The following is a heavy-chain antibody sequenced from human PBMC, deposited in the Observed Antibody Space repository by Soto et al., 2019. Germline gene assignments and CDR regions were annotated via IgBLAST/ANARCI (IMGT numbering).Heavy chain of an antibody. V-gene: IGHV3-15*07. CDR1: GFTFSSYA. J-gene: IGHJ6*02. D-gene: IGHD4-17*01. Sequence: PGGSLRLSCAASGFTFSSYAMNWVRQAPGKGLEWVGRIKSKTDGGTTDYAAPVKGRFTISRDDSKNTLYLQMNSLKTDDTAVYYCTTGLRYYYYGMDVWGQGTTVTVSS. CDR3: TTGLRYYYYGMDV. CDR2: IKSKTDGGTT.